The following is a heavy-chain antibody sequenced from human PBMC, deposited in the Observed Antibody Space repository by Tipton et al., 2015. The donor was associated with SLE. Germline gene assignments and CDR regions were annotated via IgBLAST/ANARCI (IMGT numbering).Heavy chain of an antibody. J-gene: IGHJ6*03. CDR2: INHSGGT. D-gene: IGHD3/OR15-3a*01. CDR3: ARAPGLDRDYYYYYYMDV. CDR1: GGSISSSSSY. V-gene: IGHV4-39*07. Sequence: TLSLTCTVSGGSISSSSSYWSWIRQPPGKGLEWIGEINHSGGTNYNPSLKSRVTISVDTSKNQFSLKLSSVTAADTAVYYCARAPGLDRDYYYYYYMDVWGKGTTVTVSS.